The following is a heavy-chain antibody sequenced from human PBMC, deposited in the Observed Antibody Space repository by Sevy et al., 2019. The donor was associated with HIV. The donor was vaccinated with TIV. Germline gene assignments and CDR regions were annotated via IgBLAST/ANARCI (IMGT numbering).Heavy chain of an antibody. V-gene: IGHV3-23*01. D-gene: IGHD6-13*01. Sequence: GGSLRLSCAASGFIFSGYVMSWVRQAPGKGLEWVSTIGGSGGSTYYADSVKGRFAISRDNSKNRLDLEMNSLRVEDTAVYYCAKDASSSWTGGTLQHWGQGTLVTVSS. CDR2: IGGSGGST. J-gene: IGHJ1*01. CDR1: GFIFSGYV. CDR3: AKDASSSWTGGTLQH.